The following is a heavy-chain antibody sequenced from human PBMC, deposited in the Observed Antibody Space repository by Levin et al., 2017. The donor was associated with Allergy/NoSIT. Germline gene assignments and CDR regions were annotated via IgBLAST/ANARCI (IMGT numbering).Heavy chain of an antibody. Sequence: SETLSLTCTVSGGSIISSSSYSWGWIRQPPGKGLEWIGSIYYSGTTNYNPSLKSRVTISVDTSKNQFSLKLSSVTAADTAVYYCAVKDYYGTNWFDPWGQGTLVTVSS. CDR2: IYYSGTT. CDR3: AVKDYYGTNWFDP. D-gene: IGHD3-10*01. V-gene: IGHV4-39*07. CDR1: GGSIISSSSYS. J-gene: IGHJ5*02.